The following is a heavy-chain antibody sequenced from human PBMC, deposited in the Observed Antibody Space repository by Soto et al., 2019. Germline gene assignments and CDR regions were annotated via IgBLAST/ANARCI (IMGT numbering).Heavy chain of an antibody. J-gene: IGHJ4*02. V-gene: IGHV3-33*01. Sequence: QVQLVESGGGVVQPGRSLRLSCAASGFTFSSYGMHWVRQAPGKGLEWVAVIWYDGSNKYYADSVKGRFTISRDNSKNTLYLQMNSLRAEDTAVYYCARGLADTAIQRSFFDYWGQGTLVTVSS. D-gene: IGHD5-18*01. CDR2: IWYDGSNK. CDR1: GFTFSSYG. CDR3: ARGLADTAIQRSFFDY.